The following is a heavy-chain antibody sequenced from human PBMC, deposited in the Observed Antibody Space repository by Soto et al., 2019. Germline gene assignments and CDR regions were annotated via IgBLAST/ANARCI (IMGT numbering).Heavy chain of an antibody. J-gene: IGHJ5*02. CDR3: ARGEYSSSSDWYDP. D-gene: IGHD6-6*01. CDR1: GGSFSGYF. CDR2: INHSGST. V-gene: IGHV4-34*01. Sequence: SAPLSLTCAVYGGSFSGYFWSWIRQPPGRGLEWTGEINHSGSTNYNPSLKSRVTISVDTSKNQFSLKLSSVTAADTAVYYCARGEYSSSSDWYDPWGQGTLVTVSS.